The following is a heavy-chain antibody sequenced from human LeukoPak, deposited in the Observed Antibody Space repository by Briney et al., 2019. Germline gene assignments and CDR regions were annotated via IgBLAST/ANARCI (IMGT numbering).Heavy chain of an antibody. CDR1: GGTFSSYA. CDR3: ARDMSLRYFDWLLPGHSQPGFFDY. Sequence: ASVKVSCKASGGTFSSYAISWVRQAPGQGLEWMGRIIPILGIANYAQKFQGRVTITADKSTSTAYMELSSLRSEDTAVYYCARDMSLRYFDWLLPGHSQPGFFDYWGQGTLVTVSS. CDR2: IIPILGIA. V-gene: IGHV1-69*04. J-gene: IGHJ4*02. D-gene: IGHD3-9*01.